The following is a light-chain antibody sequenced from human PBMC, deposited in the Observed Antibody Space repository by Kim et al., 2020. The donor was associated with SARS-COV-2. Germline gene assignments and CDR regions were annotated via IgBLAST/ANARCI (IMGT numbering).Light chain of an antibody. CDR2: KVS. CDR3: MQGTHLPFT. Sequence: PAAISCRSSQSLVYSDVNTYLNWFHQRPGQSPRRLIYKVSNRDSGVPDRFSGSGSGTDFTLQISRVEAEDVGVYYCMQGTHLPFTFGPGTKVDIK. CDR1: QSLVYSDVNTY. J-gene: IGKJ3*01. V-gene: IGKV2-30*01.